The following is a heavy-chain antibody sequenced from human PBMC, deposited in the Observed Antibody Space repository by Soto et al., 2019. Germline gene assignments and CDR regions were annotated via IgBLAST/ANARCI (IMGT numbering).Heavy chain of an antibody. D-gene: IGHD6-25*01. J-gene: IGHJ6*02. V-gene: IGHV3-30*18. CDR1: GFALSSYG. CDR3: AKSRDGGNLGMDV. Sequence: PGGSLRLSCAASGFALSSYGMHWVRQAPGKGLEWVAFISNNGGQKKFADSAKGRFSISSDTSKSTVFLQMDSLREDDTALYYCAKSRDGGNLGMDVWGQGTTVTVS. CDR2: ISNNGGQK.